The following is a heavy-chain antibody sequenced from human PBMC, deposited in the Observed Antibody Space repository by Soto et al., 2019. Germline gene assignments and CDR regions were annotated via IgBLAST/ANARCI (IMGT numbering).Heavy chain of an antibody. J-gene: IGHJ6*03. V-gene: IGHV1-8*01. Sequence: ASVKVSCKASGYTFTIYDINWVRQATGQGHEWMGWMNPNSGNTGYAQKFQGRVTMTRNTSISTAYMELSSLRSEDTAVYYCARGWVSSSWYAMGSYYYYYMDVWGKGTTVTVSS. CDR3: ARGWVSSSWYAMGSYYYYYMDV. CDR1: GYTFTIYD. CDR2: MNPNSGNT. D-gene: IGHD6-13*01.